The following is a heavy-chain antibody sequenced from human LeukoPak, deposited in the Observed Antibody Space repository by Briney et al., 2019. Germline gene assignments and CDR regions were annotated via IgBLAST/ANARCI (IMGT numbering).Heavy chain of an antibody. D-gene: IGHD6-19*01. J-gene: IGHJ6*02. V-gene: IGHV3-48*01. CDR1: GFTFSSYS. CDR3: ARDIAVATGYYYHYGMDV. Sequence: GESLRLSCAASGFTFSSYSMNWVRQAPGKGLEWVSYISSSGFTIYYADSVKGRFTISRDNAKNSLYLQMNSLRAEDTAVFYCARDIAVATGYYYHYGMDVWGQGTTVTVSS. CDR2: ISSSGFTI.